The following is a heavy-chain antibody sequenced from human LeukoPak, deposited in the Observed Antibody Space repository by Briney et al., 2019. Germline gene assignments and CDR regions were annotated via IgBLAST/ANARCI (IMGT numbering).Heavy chain of an antibody. Sequence: PGGSLRLSCAASGFTFSSYWMTWVRQAPGKGLEWVTYMSQDGGEIYYVDSVKGRFTISRDNDKNSLYLQMDSLRAEDTAVYYCATVGGYSYGYSDYWGQGALVTVSS. D-gene: IGHD5-18*01. CDR1: GFTFSSYW. CDR3: ATVGGYSYGYSDY. CDR2: MSQDGGEI. V-gene: IGHV3-7*01. J-gene: IGHJ4*02.